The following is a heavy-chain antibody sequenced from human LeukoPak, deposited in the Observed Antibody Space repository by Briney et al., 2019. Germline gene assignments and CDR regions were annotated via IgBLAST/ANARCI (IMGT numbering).Heavy chain of an antibody. J-gene: IGHJ4*02. Sequence: GGSLRLSCAAPGFTFSDYYMNWVRQAPGKGLEWVSSISSSSTIYYADSVKGRFTISRDNAKNSLYLQMNSLRAEDTAVYYCARKIWFGEYYFDYWGQGTLVTVSS. CDR3: ARKIWFGEYYFDY. CDR2: ISSSSTI. D-gene: IGHD3-10*01. V-gene: IGHV3-69-1*01. CDR1: GFTFSDYY.